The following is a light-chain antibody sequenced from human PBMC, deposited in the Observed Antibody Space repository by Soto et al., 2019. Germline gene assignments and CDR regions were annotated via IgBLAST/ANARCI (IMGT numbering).Light chain of an antibody. CDR2: EVN. J-gene: IGLJ1*01. CDR3: SSYAGSSNV. CDR1: SSDVGGYNY. V-gene: IGLV2-8*01. Sequence: ALTQPPSASGSPGQSVAISCTGTSSDVGGYNYVSWYQQHPGKAPKLMIYEVNKRPSGVPDRFSGSKSGNTASLTVSGLQAEDEDDYYCSSYAGSSNVFGTGTKVTVL.